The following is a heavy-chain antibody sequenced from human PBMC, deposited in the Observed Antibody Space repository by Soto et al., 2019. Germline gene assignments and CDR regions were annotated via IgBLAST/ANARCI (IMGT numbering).Heavy chain of an antibody. Sequence: QVQMVQSGAEVKKPGASVKVSCKASGYIFTNYDITWVRQAPVQGREWMGWISAYNGNTNYAQRLQDRVTTTTDTSTSTAYMELRSLGSDDTAVYYCARGVDGDYWGQGTLIIVSS. D-gene: IGHD3-3*01. V-gene: IGHV1-18*01. CDR3: ARGVDGDY. J-gene: IGHJ4*02. CDR1: GYIFTNYD. CDR2: ISAYNGNT.